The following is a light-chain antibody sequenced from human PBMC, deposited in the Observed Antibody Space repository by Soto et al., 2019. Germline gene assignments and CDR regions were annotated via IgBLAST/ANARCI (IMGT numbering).Light chain of an antibody. Sequence: EIVLTQSPATLSLSPGERATLSCGASRSVSSNYLAWYQQKPGLAPRLLIYDASNRATGIPDRFSGSGSGTDFTLTISRLEPEDSAVYYCQQYGSSRTFGQGTKVEI. CDR3: QQYGSSRT. CDR2: DAS. J-gene: IGKJ1*01. CDR1: RSVSSNY. V-gene: IGKV3D-20*01.